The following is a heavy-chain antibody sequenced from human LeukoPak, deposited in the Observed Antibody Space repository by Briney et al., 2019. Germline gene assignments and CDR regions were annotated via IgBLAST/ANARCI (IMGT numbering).Heavy chain of an antibody. CDR2: INPNSGST. Sequence: ASVKVSCKASGYTFTGYYMHWVRQAPGQGLEWMGWINPNSGSTNYAQKFQGRVTMTRDTSISTAYMELSRLRSDDTAVYYCASQRWELFFDYWGQGTLVTVSS. D-gene: IGHD1-26*01. CDR3: ASQRWELFFDY. V-gene: IGHV1-2*02. J-gene: IGHJ4*02. CDR1: GYTFTGYY.